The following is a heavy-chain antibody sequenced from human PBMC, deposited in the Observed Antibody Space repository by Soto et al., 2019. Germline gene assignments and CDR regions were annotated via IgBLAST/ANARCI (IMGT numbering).Heavy chain of an antibody. V-gene: IGHV3-23*01. CDR3: AKALYDFWSGFSYGSDV. D-gene: IGHD3-3*01. CDR2: ISGSGDST. CDR1: GFTFSTYA. Sequence: ESGGGLVQPGGSLRLSCAASGFTFSTYAITWVRQAPGKGLEWVSAISGSGDSTYYTDSVKGRFTIFRDNSKNTLYLQMNSPGAEDTAVYYCAKALYDFWSGFSYGSDVWGQGTTVTVSS. J-gene: IGHJ6*02.